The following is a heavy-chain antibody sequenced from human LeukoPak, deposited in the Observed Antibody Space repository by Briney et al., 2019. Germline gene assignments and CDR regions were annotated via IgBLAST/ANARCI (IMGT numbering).Heavy chain of an antibody. CDR2: IYPGGPET. D-gene: IGHD4-17*01. Sequence: GESLKISCKASGYRFTNYWIGWVRQMPGKGLEWMTIIYPGGPETRYSPSFQGQVTISADKSIGTTYLQWSSPKASNTAMYYCARALRTGQGDYVPVLWGQGTLVTVSS. J-gene: IGHJ4*02. CDR3: ARALRTGQGDYVPVL. CDR1: GYRFTNYW. V-gene: IGHV5-51*01.